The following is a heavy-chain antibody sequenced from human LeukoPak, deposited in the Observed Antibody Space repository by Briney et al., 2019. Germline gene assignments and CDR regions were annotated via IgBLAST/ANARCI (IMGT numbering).Heavy chain of an antibody. Sequence: GRSLRLSCAASGFTFSSYGMHWVRLAPGKGLEWVAVISYDGSNKYYADSVKGRLTISRDNSKNTLYLQMNSLRAEDTAVYYCSSVDYFDYWGQGTLVTVSS. CDR3: SSVDYFDY. CDR2: ISYDGSNK. V-gene: IGHV3-30*03. J-gene: IGHJ4*02. D-gene: IGHD2-15*01. CDR1: GFTFSSYG.